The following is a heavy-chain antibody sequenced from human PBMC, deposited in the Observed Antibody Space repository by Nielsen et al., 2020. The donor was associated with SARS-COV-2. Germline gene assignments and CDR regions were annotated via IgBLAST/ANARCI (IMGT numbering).Heavy chain of an antibody. V-gene: IGHV4-61*01. D-gene: IGHD3-22*01. CDR1: GVSVSSGSYF. Sequence: SETLSLTCTVSGVSVSSGSYFWSWIRQPPGKRLEWTGYMFYIGTANYNPSFQSRVNISVDTSKNQFSLKLSSVTAADTAIYYCARGGYNIYDFDYWGRGTLVTVSS. J-gene: IGHJ4*02. CDR3: ARGGYNIYDFDY. CDR2: MFYIGTA.